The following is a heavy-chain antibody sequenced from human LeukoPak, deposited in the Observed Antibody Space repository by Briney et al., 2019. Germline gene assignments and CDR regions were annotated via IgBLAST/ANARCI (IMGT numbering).Heavy chain of an antibody. Sequence: SETLSLTCGFHGGSFSHYYRTWIRQPPGKGLEWIGEIHPSGSTNYNPSFKSRVTISLDTSKNQLSLKLTSVTAADTAVYYCARDEDRYKQGYWGQGTLVTVSS. CDR1: GGSFSHYY. J-gene: IGHJ4*02. CDR3: ARDEDRYKQGY. V-gene: IGHV4-34*01. D-gene: IGHD5-24*01. CDR2: IHPSGST.